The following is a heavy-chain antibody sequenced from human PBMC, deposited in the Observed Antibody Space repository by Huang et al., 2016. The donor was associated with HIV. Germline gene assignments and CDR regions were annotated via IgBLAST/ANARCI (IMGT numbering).Heavy chain of an antibody. Sequence: EVQLVESGGGLIQFGGSLRLSCAASGFTCSSNYMSGVRQAPGKGLEWVTVIYLGGSTYYADSVKGRFTISRDNSKHTLYHQMNSRRAEDTAVYYCARKGGGWLQFWGYWYFDLWGRGTLVTVSS. V-gene: IGHV3-53*01. CDR2: IYLGGST. D-gene: IGHD5-12*01. CDR3: ARKGGGWLQFWGYWYFDL. CDR1: GFTCSSNY. J-gene: IGHJ2*01.